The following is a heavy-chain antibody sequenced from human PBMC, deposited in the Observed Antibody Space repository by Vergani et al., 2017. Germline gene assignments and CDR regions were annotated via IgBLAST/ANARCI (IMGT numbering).Heavy chain of an antibody. V-gene: IGHV3-21*01. D-gene: IGHD1-26*01. CDR2: ISSSSSYI. CDR1: GFTFSSYS. Sequence: EVQLVESGGGLVKPGGSLRLSCAASGFTFSSYSMNWVRQAPGKGLEWVSSISSSSSYIYYADSVKGRFTISRDNAENSLYLQMNRLRAEDTAVYYCARGVVGAGGVGYWGQGSLVTVSS. CDR3: ARGVVGAGGVGY. J-gene: IGHJ4*02.